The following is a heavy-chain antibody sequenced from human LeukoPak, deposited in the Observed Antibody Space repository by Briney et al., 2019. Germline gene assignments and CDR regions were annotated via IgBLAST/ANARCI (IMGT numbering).Heavy chain of an antibody. CDR1: GFTFSSYA. V-gene: IGHV3-23*01. CDR3: AKEHGYSYGYSWDY. CDR2: FSGSGGST. D-gene: IGHD5-18*01. J-gene: IGHJ4*02. Sequence: PGGSLRLSCAASGFTFSSYAMSWVRQAPGKGLEWVSAFSGSGGSTYYADYVKGRFTISRDNSKNTLHLQMNSLRAEDTAVYYCAKEHGYSYGYSWDYWGQGTLVTVSS.